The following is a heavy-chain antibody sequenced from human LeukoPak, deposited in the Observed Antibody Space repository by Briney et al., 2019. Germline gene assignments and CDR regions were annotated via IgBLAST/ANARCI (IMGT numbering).Heavy chain of an antibody. Sequence: PGGSLRLSCAASGFTFSNYWLSWVRQAPGKGLVWVANIKQDGRKKYYVDSVKGRFTISRDNAGNSLYLQMNSLRAEDTAVYYCATLGHGSGDYWGQGTLVTVSS. J-gene: IGHJ4*02. V-gene: IGHV3-7*01. CDR1: GFTFSNYW. CDR3: ATLGHGSGDY. D-gene: IGHD3-10*01. CDR2: IKQDGRKK.